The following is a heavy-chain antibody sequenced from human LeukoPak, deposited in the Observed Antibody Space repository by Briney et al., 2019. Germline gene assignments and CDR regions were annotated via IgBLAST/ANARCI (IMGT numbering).Heavy chain of an antibody. CDR3: ARVSSYCSGGSCYPEFDY. J-gene: IGHJ4*02. V-gene: IGHV3-7*01. CDR1: GFTFSSYW. CDR2: IKQDGSEK. D-gene: IGHD2-15*01. Sequence: GGSLRLSCAAPGFTFSSYWMSWVRQAPGKGLEWVANIKQDGSEKYYVDSVKGRFTISRDNAKNSLYLQMNSLRAEDTAVYYCARVSSYCSGGSCYPEFDYWGQGTLVTVSS.